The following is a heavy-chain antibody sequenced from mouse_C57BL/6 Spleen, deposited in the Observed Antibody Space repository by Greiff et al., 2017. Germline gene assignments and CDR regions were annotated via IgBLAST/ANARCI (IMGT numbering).Heavy chain of an antibody. Sequence: QVQLQQSGPELVKPGASVKISCKASGYAFSSSWMNWVKQRPGKGLEWIGRIYPGDGDTNYNGKFKGKATLTADKSSSTAYMQLSSLTSEDSAVYFCATYGNYGDYYAMDYWGQGTSVTVSS. CDR3: ATYGNYGDYYAMDY. J-gene: IGHJ4*01. D-gene: IGHD2-1*01. CDR2: IYPGDGDT. V-gene: IGHV1-82*01. CDR1: GYAFSSSW.